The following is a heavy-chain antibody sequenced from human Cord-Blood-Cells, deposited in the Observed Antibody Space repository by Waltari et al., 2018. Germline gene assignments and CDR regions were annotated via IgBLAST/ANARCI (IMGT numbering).Heavy chain of an antibody. Sequence: EVQLVESGGGLVKPGRSLRLSCTASGFTFGDYAMSWFRQAPGKGLEWVGFIRSKAYGGTTEYAASVKGRFTISRDDSKSIAYLQMNSLKTEDTAVYYCTRVYIRFLEWLPYSFDYWGQGTLVTVSS. D-gene: IGHD3-3*01. V-gene: IGHV3-49*05. J-gene: IGHJ4*02. CDR2: IRSKAYGGTT. CDR3: TRVYIRFLEWLPYSFDY. CDR1: GFTFGDYA.